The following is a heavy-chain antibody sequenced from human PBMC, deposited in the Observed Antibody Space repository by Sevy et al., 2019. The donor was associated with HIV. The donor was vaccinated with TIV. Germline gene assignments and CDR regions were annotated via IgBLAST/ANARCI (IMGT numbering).Heavy chain of an antibody. V-gene: IGHV7-4-1*02. CDR3: AGDPAVSSSWYTYYYGMDV. D-gene: IGHD6-13*01. CDR1: GYTFTSYA. Sequence: ASVKVSCKASGYTFTSYAMNWVRQAPGQGLEWMGWINTNTGNPTYAQGFTGRFVFSLDTSVSTAYLQISSLKAEDTAVYYCAGDPAVSSSWYTYYYGMDVWGQGTTVTVSS. CDR2: INTNTGNP. J-gene: IGHJ6*02.